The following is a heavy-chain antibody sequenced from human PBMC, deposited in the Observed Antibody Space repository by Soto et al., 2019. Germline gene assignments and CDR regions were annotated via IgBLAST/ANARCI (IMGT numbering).Heavy chain of an antibody. CDR2: IYYSGST. V-gene: IGHV4-59*01. D-gene: IGHD3-10*01. CDR1: GGSISSYY. CDR3: ARMTYYYGSGSYTYFDY. Sequence: QSQTLSLTCTVSGGSISSYYWSWIRQPPGKGLEWIGYIYYSGSTNYNPSLKSRVTISVDTSKNQFSLKLSSVTAADTAVYYCARMTYYYGSGSYTYFDYWGQGTLVTVSS. J-gene: IGHJ4*02.